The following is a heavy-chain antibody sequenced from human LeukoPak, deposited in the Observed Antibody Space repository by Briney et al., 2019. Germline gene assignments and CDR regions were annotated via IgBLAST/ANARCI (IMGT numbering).Heavy chain of an antibody. CDR2: INLGGST. Sequence: SETLSLTCAVYGGSFNAYSWSWIRQSPGKGLEWIGEINLGGSTNYNPSLKSRVTMTIDTSKKEVSLKLTSVTAADTSIYFCASSNKVVRPDSWDYWGQGTLVTVSS. CDR3: ASSNKVVRPDSWDY. J-gene: IGHJ4*02. V-gene: IGHV4-34*01. D-gene: IGHD2-2*01. CDR1: GGSFNAYS.